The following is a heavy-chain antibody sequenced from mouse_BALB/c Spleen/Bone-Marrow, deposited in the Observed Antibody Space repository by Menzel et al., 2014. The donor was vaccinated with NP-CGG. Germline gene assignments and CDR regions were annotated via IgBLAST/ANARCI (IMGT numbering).Heavy chain of an antibody. CDR2: IWSGGST. D-gene: IGHD1-1*01. V-gene: IGHV2-2*02. CDR3: ARNVYYYGISPMDY. J-gene: IGHJ4*01. CDR1: GVSLXSYA. Sequence: VKLMESGPGLVQPSQSLSITCTVSGVSLXSYAVHWVRQSPGKGLEWLGVIWSGGSTDYNAAFISRLSISKDNSKSQVFFKMNSLQANDTAIYYSARNVYYYGISPMDYWGQGTSVTVSP.